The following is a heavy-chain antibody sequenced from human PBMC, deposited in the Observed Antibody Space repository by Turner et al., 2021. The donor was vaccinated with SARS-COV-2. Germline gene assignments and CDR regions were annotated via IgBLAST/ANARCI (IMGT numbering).Heavy chain of an antibody. D-gene: IGHD1-26*01. J-gene: IGHJ6*02. Sequence: QVQLVESGGGVVKPGRALRLAGSASGFTFSNYAMHWVPQAPGKGLEWVAVISYDGSNNYYADSVKGRFTISRDNSKNTLYLQMNSLRAEDTAVYYCARDRIIWDRGVYYYYGMDVWGQGTTVTVSS. V-gene: IGHV3-30-3*01. CDR2: ISYDGSNN. CDR1: GFTFSNYA. CDR3: ARDRIIWDRGVYYYYGMDV.